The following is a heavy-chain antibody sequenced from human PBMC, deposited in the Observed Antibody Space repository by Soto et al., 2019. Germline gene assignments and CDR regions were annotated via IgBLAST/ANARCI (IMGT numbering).Heavy chain of an antibody. V-gene: IGHV3-33*01. CDR2: IWYDGSNK. D-gene: IGHD3-3*01. CDR3: ARDGSGVDFLIGYLHYYGMDV. J-gene: IGHJ6*02. CDR1: GFTFSSYG. Sequence: GGSLRISCAASGFTFSSYGMHWVRQAPGKGLEWVAVIWYDGSNKYYADSVKGRFTISRDNSKNTLYLQMNSLRAEDTAVYYYARDGSGVDFLIGYLHYYGMDVWGQGTTVTVSS.